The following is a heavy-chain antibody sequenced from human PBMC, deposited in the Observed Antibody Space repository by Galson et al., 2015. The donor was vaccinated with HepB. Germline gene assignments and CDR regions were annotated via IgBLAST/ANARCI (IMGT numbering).Heavy chain of an antibody. CDR2: IDWDDDR. CDR3: ARLYVQMTTIQAFDM. Sequence: PALVKPTQTLTMTCTFSGFSLRTSGVCVSWIRQPPGKALEWLARIDWDDDRYYSTSLKTRLTISKDTSKNQVVLTMTNMDPVDTAAYYCARLYVQMTTIQAFDMCGQGTMVTVSS. CDR1: GFSLRTSGVC. J-gene: IGHJ3*02. V-gene: IGHV2-70*11. D-gene: IGHD5-24*01.